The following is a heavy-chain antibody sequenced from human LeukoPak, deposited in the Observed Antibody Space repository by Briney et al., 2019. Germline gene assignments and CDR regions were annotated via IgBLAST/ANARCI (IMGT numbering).Heavy chain of an antibody. J-gene: IGHJ4*02. CDR3: AGGYSYGSLDY. CDR2: IYYSGST. V-gene: IGHV4-39*01. CDR1: GGSISSSSYY. Sequence: SETLSLTCTVSGGSISSSSYYWGWIRQPPGTGLEWIGSIYYSGSTYYNPSLKSRVTISVDTSKNQFSLKLSSVTAADTAVYYCAGGYSYGSLDYWGQGTLVTVSS. D-gene: IGHD5-18*01.